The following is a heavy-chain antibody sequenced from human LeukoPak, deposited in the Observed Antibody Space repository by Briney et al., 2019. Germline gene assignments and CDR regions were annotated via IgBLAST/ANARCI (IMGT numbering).Heavy chain of an antibody. CDR2: IGSSGSTT. J-gene: IGHJ4*02. D-gene: IGHD6-19*01. Sequence: GGSLRLSCAASGFTFSNYGLSWVRQAPGKGLEWVSGIGSSGSTTYYADSVKGRFTISRDNSKNTLYLQMNSLRAEDTAVYYCAKLGGGVTVTGLRYFDYWGQGTLVTVS. V-gene: IGHV3-23*01. CDR1: GFTFSNYG. CDR3: AKLGGGVTVTGLRYFDY.